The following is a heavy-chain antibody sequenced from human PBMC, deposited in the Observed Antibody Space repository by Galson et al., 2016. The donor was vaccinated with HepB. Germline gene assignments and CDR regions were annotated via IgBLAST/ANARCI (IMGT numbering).Heavy chain of an antibody. CDR1: GFTFDDYA. Sequence: SLRLSCAASGFTFDDYAMHWVRQAPGKGLEWVSLISSNGVSTYYTDSVEGRFTISRDNSKNSLYLQMNSLRAEDTALYHCARDTYYYDGLGAFDVWGQGTMVTVSS. J-gene: IGHJ3*01. CDR3: ARDTYYYDGLGAFDV. V-gene: IGHV3-43D*03. CDR2: ISSNGVST. D-gene: IGHD3-22*01.